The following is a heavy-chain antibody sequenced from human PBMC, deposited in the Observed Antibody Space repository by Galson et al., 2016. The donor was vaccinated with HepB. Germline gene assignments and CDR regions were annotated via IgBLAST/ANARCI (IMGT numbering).Heavy chain of an antibody. CDR1: GYIFTTYY. D-gene: IGHD1-26*01. CDR2: INPSGSST. J-gene: IGHJ5*02. Sequence: SVKVSCKASGYIFTTYYMHWVRQAPGQGLEWVGLINPSGSSTTYAPKFQGRVTMTRDTSTSTVYMELTSLRSDDTAVYYCTRWDFYGSSTWFDPWGQGTLVTVSS. CDR3: TRWDFYGSSTWFDP. V-gene: IGHV1-46*01.